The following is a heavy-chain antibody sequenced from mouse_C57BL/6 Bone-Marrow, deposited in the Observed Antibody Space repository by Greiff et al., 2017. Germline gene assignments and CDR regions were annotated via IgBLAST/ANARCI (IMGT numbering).Heavy chain of an antibody. CDR3: TVDGYYPFAY. D-gene: IGHD2-3*01. J-gene: IGHJ3*01. CDR1: GFNIKDDY. CDR2: IDTENGDT. V-gene: IGHV14-4*01. Sequence: EVKLQESGAELVRPGASVKLSCTASGFNIKDDYMHWVKQRPEQGLEWIGWIDTENGDTEYASKFQGKATITADTSSNTAYLQLSSLTAEDTAVYYCTVDGYYPFAYWGQGTLVTVSA.